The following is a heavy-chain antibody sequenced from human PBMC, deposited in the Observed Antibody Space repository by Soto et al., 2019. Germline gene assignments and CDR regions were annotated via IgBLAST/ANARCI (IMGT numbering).Heavy chain of an antibody. CDR3: ARQAGMGATQFNY. CDR2: IYYSGST. V-gene: IGHV4-39*01. D-gene: IGHD1-26*01. Sequence: NPSETLSLTCTVSGGSISSSSYYWGWIRQPPGKGLEWIGSIYYSGSTYYNPSLKSRVTISVDTSKNQFSLKLSSVTAADTAVYYCARQAGMGATQFNYWDQGTLVTVSS. J-gene: IGHJ4*02. CDR1: GGSISSSSYY.